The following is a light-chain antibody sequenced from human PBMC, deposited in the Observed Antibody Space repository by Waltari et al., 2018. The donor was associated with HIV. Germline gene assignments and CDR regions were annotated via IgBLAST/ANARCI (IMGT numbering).Light chain of an antibody. CDR3: AEWDDRLRTWM. CDR2: KND. CDR1: NSTIGTPF. V-gene: IGLV1-47*01. J-gene: IGLJ3*02. Sequence: QSVLTQPPSASGPPGQRVIVSCSGSNSTIGTPFVYWNQHLPGPTPKPLLYKNDQPPTGGPDRFAGSKSGTSASLAISGLQSDDEADYYCAEWDDRLRTWMFGGGTKLTDL.